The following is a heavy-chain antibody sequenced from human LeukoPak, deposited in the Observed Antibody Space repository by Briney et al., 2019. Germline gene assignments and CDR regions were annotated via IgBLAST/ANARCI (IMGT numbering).Heavy chain of an antibody. D-gene: IGHD6-6*01. CDR2: IWYDGSKK. J-gene: IGHJ4*02. V-gene: IGHV3-33*01. CDR1: GFSFSTYG. CDR3: VRDPGVVAYYFDS. Sequence: PGRSLRLSCAASGFSFSTYGMHWVRQVPGKGLDWVAVIWYDGSKKYYADSVKGRFTISRDDSKSTLYLQMNSPRAEDTATYYCVRDPGVVAYYFDSWGQGTLVTVSS.